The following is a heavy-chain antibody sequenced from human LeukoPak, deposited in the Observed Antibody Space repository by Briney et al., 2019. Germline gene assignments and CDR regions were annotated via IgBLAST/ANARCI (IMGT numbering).Heavy chain of an antibody. J-gene: IGHJ4*02. D-gene: IGHD5-12*01. CDR3: ARGGDSGYDYLDY. CDR1: GGSISSGSYY. V-gene: IGHV4-61*01. Sequence: SQTLSLTCTVSGGSISSGSYYWSWIRQPPGKGLEWIGYIYYSGSSYYNPSLKSRVTISVDTSKNQFSLKLNSVTAADTAVYYCARGGDSGYDYLDYWGQGTLVTVSS. CDR2: IYYSGSS.